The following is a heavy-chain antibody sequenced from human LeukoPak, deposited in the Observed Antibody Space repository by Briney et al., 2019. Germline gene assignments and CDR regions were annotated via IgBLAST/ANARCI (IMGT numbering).Heavy chain of an antibody. CDR2: MNPNSGNT. Sequence: GASVKVSCKASGYTFTSYDINWVRQATGQGLEWMGWMNPNSGNTGYAQKFQGRVTMTRNTSISTAYMELSSLRSDDTAVYYCARDGDYGDYFDYWGQGTLVTVSS. CDR3: ARDGDYGDYFDY. D-gene: IGHD4-17*01. V-gene: IGHV1-8*01. CDR1: GYTFTSYD. J-gene: IGHJ4*02.